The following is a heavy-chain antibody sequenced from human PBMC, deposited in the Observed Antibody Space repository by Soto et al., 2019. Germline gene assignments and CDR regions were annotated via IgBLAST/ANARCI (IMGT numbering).Heavy chain of an antibody. V-gene: IGHV3-21*01. CDR2: ISSSSSYI. J-gene: IGHJ3*02. CDR3: ARVRGGSYYDDAFDI. CDR1: GFTFSSYS. D-gene: IGHD1-26*01. Sequence: GGSLRLSCAASGFTFSSYSMNWVRQAPGKGLEWVSSISSSSSYIYYADSVKGRFTISRDNAKNTLYLQMNSLRAEDTAVYYCARVRGGSYYDDAFDIWGQGTMVTVSS.